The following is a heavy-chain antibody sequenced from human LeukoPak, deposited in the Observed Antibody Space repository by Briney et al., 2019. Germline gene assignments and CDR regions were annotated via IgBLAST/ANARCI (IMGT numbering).Heavy chain of an antibody. J-gene: IGHJ5*02. Sequence: GGSLRLSCAASGFTFRTYWMSWIRQAPGKEPEWVADINQDGSEEYYLQSVRGRFTVSRDNAQNAVFLQMTNLRADDTAVYYCARDPNGDYFGAFWFDPRGQGTPVSVSS. V-gene: IGHV3-7*03. CDR2: INQDGSEE. D-gene: IGHD4-17*01. CDR1: GFTFRTYW. CDR3: ARDPNGDYFGAFWFDP.